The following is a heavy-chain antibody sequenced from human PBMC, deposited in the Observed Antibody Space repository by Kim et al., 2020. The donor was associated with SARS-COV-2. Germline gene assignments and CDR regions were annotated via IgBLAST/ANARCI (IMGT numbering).Heavy chain of an antibody. CDR2: IYYGGST. CDR1: SDSISSYY. V-gene: IGHV4-59*01. Sequence: SETLSLTCTVSSDSISSYYWSWIRHLPGKGLERIGYIYYGGSTNYNPSLDSRVTISWDTSKNQFSLELTSMTDADTAVYYCARSEGRGSWHQFDFWGQGILVTVSS. CDR3: ARSEGRGSWHQFDF. J-gene: IGHJ5*01. D-gene: IGHD6-13*01.